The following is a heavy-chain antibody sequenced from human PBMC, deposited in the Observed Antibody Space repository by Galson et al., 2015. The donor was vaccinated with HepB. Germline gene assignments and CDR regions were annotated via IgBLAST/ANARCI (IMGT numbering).Heavy chain of an antibody. Sequence: SVKVSCKASGGTFSSYAISWVQQAPGQGLEWMGGIIPIFGTANYAQKFQGRVTITADKSTSTAYMELSSLRSEDTAVYYCARVFSGSYFNAFDIWGQGTMVTVSS. V-gene: IGHV1-69*06. J-gene: IGHJ3*02. D-gene: IGHD1-26*01. CDR3: ARVFSGSYFNAFDI. CDR2: IIPIFGTA. CDR1: GGTFSSYA.